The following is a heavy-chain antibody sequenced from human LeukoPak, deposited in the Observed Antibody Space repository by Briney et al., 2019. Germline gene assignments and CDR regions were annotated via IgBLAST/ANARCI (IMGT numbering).Heavy chain of an antibody. CDR3: ARGRKKQQLVRLNAFDI. CDR1: GGSFSGYY. D-gene: IGHD6-13*01. J-gene: IGHJ3*02. Sequence: PSETLSLTCAVYGGSFSGYYWSWIRQPPGKGLEWIGEINHSGSTNYNPSLKSRVTISVDTSKNQFSLKLSSVTAADTAVYYCARGRKKQQLVRLNAFDIWGQGTMVTVSS. V-gene: IGHV4-34*01. CDR2: INHSGST.